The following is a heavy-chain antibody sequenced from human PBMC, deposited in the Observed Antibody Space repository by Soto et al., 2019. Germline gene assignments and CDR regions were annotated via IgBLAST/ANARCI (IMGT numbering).Heavy chain of an antibody. CDR3: SRQLGQSSNAPSFFDS. Sequence: SETLSLTCTVSGGSTSSDNYWSWIRQPPGEGLEWIGHIYYSGNTDYNPSLKSRLAISIDTSKNQFSLKLSSVTAADTAVYFCSRQLGQSSNAPSFFDSGGQG. CDR1: GGSTSSDNY. J-gene: IGHJ4*02. V-gene: IGHV4-30-4*01. D-gene: IGHD1-1*01. CDR2: IYYSGNT.